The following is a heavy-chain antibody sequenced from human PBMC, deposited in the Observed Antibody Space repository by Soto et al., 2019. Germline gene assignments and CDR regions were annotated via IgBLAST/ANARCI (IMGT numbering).Heavy chain of an antibody. CDR1: GYSISSGYY. J-gene: IGHJ6*01. CDR2: IYYTGST. Sequence: SETLSLTCVVSGYSISSGYYWGWIRQSPEKGLEWIGSIYYTGSTYYNPSLKSRVTISVDTSQNQFSLNLTSVTAADTAVYYCARAHYYYGMDVWGQGTTVTVS. V-gene: IGHV4-38-2*01. CDR3: ARAHYYYGMDV.